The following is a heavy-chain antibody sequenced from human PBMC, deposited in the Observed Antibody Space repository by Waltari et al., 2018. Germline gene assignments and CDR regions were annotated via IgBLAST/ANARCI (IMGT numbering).Heavy chain of an antibody. CDR2: IYSGGST. CDR1: GFTVSSNY. V-gene: IGHV3-53*01. Sequence: EVQLVESGGGLIQPGGSLRLSCAASGFTVSSNYLSWVRQAPGKGLAWVSVIYSGGSTYYADSVKGRFTISRDNSKNTLYLQMNSLRAEDTAVYYCAGGIATARRVGWFDPWGQGTLVTVSS. CDR3: AGGIATARRVGWFDP. D-gene: IGHD6-13*01. J-gene: IGHJ5*02.